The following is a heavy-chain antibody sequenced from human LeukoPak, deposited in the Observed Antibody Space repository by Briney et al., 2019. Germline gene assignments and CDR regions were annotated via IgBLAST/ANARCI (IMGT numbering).Heavy chain of an antibody. CDR3: ARGSLYYYDSSGYYPLFDY. CDR1: GFTFSSYV. V-gene: IGHV3-30*04. CDR2: ISYDGSNE. Sequence: QSGGSLRLSCAASGFTFSSYVMHWVRQAPGKGLEWVAIISYDGSNEYYADSVKGRFTISRDNSKNTLYLQMNSLRAADTAVYYCARGSLYYYDSSGYYPLFDYWGQGTLVTVSS. J-gene: IGHJ4*02. D-gene: IGHD3-22*01.